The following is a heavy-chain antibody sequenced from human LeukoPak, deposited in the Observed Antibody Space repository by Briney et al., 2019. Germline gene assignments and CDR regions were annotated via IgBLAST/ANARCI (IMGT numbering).Heavy chain of an antibody. CDR3: ARAGSGWSHFDY. Sequence: KPSETLSLTCTVSGGSISSYYWSWIRQPPGKGLEWIGYIYYSGSTNYNPSLKSRVTISVDTSKNQFSLKLSSVTAADTAVYYCARAGSGWSHFDYWGQGTLVTVSS. D-gene: IGHD6-19*01. CDR1: GGSISSYY. J-gene: IGHJ4*02. CDR2: IYYSGST. V-gene: IGHV4-59*01.